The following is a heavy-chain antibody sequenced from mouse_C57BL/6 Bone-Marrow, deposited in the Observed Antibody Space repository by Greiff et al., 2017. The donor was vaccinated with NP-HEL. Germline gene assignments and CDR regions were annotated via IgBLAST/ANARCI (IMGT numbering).Heavy chain of an antibody. Sequence: VQLQQSGAELARPGASVKLSCKASGYTFTSYGISWVKQRTGQDLEWIGEIYPRSGNTYYNEKFKGKATLTADKSSSTAYMELRSLTSEDSAVYFCARSGIWAFTTVYWGQGTTLTVSS. V-gene: IGHV1-81*01. J-gene: IGHJ2*01. CDR3: ARSGIWAFTTVY. CDR1: GYTFTSYG. D-gene: IGHD1-1*01. CDR2: IYPRSGNT.